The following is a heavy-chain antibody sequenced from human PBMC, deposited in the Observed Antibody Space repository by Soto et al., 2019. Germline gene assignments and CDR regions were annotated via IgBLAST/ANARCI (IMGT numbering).Heavy chain of an antibody. CDR3: AREVNWFDP. V-gene: IGHV3-7*05. CDR2: IDQGGGEK. CDR1: GFSFSPYW. Sequence: EVQLVESGGGLVQPGGSLRLSCAASGFSFSPYWMAWVRQAPGKGLEWVANIDQGGGEKYYVDSVRGRFTISRDNAKNSLYLQMNILSAEDNAIYYGAREVNWFDPWGQGTLVSVSS. J-gene: IGHJ5*02.